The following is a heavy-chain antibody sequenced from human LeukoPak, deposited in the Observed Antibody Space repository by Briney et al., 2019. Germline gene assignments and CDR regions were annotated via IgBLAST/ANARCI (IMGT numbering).Heavy chain of an antibody. J-gene: IGHJ4*02. CDR1: GFTLRSYA. CDR3: ARALLGYYDSSGYSDY. CDR2: ISSNGGST. Sequence: GGSLRLSCAASGFTLRSYAMHWVRQAPGKGLEYVSAISSNGGSTYYANSVKGRFTISRDNSKNTLYLQMGSLRAEDMAVYYCARALLGYYDSSGYSDYWGQGTLVTVSS. D-gene: IGHD3-22*01. V-gene: IGHV3-64*01.